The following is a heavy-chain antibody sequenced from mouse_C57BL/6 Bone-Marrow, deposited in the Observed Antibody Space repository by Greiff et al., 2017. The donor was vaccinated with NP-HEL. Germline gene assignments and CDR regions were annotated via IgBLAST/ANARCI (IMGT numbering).Heavy chain of an antibody. J-gene: IGHJ2*01. V-gene: IGHV2-3*01. Sequence: QVQLQQSGPGLVAPSQSLSITCTVSGFSLTSYGVSWVRQPPGKGLEWLGVIWGDGSTNYHSALISSLSIRKDKSQSQVFLKMNSLQTDDTATYYCAKMDSSGYPPDYWGQGTTLTVSS. CDR2: IWGDGST. D-gene: IGHD3-2*02. CDR3: AKMDSSGYPPDY. CDR1: GFSLTSYG.